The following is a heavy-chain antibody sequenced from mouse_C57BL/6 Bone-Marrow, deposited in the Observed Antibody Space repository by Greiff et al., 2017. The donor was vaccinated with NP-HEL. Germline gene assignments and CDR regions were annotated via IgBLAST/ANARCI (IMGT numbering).Heavy chain of an antibody. CDR3: ARSHYGNSMFAY. CDR1: GYTFTSYW. Sequence: QVHVKQPGAELVRPGSSVKLSCKASGYTFTSYWMHWVKQRPIQGLEWIGNIDPSDSETHYNQKFKDKATLTVDKSSSTAYMQLSSLTSEDSAVYYCARSHYGNSMFAYWGQGTLVTVSA. D-gene: IGHD2-1*01. V-gene: IGHV1-52*01. J-gene: IGHJ3*01. CDR2: IDPSDSET.